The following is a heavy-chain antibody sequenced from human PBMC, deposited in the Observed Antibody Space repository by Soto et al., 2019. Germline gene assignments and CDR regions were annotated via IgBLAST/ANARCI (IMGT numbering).Heavy chain of an antibody. CDR2: VSYDGTIE. CDR1: GFTFSSYS. J-gene: IGHJ4*02. D-gene: IGHD1-26*01. CDR3: AKEGVSPRRYNGDFGY. Sequence: QVQLVESGGGVVQPGRSLRLSCAASGFTFSSYSMHWFRQAPGKGLEWVAVVSYDGTIEYYADSVKGRFTVSRDNSKNTLSLQINSLGAEDSAVYYCAKEGVSPRRYNGDFGYWGQGTLVTVSS. V-gene: IGHV3-30*18.